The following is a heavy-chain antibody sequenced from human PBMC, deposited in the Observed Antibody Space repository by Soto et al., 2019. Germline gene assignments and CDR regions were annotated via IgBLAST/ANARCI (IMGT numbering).Heavy chain of an antibody. D-gene: IGHD2-21*01. J-gene: IGHJ4*01. Sequence: LRLSCATSGFPSSDYYMSWIRQAPGKGLEWLSHISPKSTYRNYADSVKGRFTISRDNTKSSLFLQMNSLGVEDTAVYYCARGGGGGLFEHWGQGVLVTVSS. V-gene: IGHV3-11*06. CDR2: ISPKSTYR. CDR1: GFPSSDYY. CDR3: ARGGGGGLFEH.